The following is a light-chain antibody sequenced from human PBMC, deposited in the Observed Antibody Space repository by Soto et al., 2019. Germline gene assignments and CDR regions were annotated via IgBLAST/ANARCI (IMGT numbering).Light chain of an antibody. CDR3: QVRSNWSPIT. J-gene: IGKJ5*01. Sequence: DIQMTQSPSSLSASVGDRITITCQASQDIGNYLNWYQQKPGKAPKLLIYDASTLESGVPSRFSGSGSGTDFTFTISSLEPEDFAVYYCQVRSNWSPITFGQGTRLEI. CDR1: QDIGNY. CDR2: DAS. V-gene: IGKV1-33*01.